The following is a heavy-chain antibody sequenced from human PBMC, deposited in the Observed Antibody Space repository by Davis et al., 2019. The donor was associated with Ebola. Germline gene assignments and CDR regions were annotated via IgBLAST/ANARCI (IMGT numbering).Heavy chain of an antibody. CDR2: ISGSGGST. J-gene: IGHJ6*02. CDR1: GFTFSSYA. Sequence: GSLRLSCAASGFTFSSYAMSWVRQAPGKGLEWVSAISGSGGSTYYADSVKGRFTISRDNSKNTLYLQMNSLRAEDTAVYYCASGEGSGIYGMDVWGQGTTVTVSS. V-gene: IGHV3-23*01. CDR3: ASGEGSGIYGMDV. D-gene: IGHD3-10*01.